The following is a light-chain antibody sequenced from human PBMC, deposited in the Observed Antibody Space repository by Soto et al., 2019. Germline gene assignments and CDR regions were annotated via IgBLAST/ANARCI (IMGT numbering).Light chain of an antibody. CDR1: QSISSNY. CDR2: GAS. Sequence: EIVLTQSPGTLSLSPGERAALSCRASQSISSNYLAWYQQKPGQAPRLLIYGASTRATGIPARFSGSGSGTEFTLTISSLQSEDFAVYYCQQYHNWLMYTFGQGTKVDIK. CDR3: QQYHNWLMYT. V-gene: IGKV3-15*01. J-gene: IGKJ2*01.